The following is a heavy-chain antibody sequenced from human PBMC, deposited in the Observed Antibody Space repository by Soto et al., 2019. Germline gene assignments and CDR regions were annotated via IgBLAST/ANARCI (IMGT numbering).Heavy chain of an antibody. J-gene: IGHJ6*02. CDR3: ARAPGIAARPNYYCGMDV. CDR2: IYYSGST. D-gene: IGHD6-6*01. Sequence: PSETLSLTCTVSGGSISSYYWSWIRQPPGKGLEWIGYIYYSGSTNYNPSLKSRVTISVDTSKNQFSLKLSSVTAADTAVYYCARAPGIAARPNYYCGMDVWGQGTTVTVSS. CDR1: GGSISSYY. V-gene: IGHV4-59*01.